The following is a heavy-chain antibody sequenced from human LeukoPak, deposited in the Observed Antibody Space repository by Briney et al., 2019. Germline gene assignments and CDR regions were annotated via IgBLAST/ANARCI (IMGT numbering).Heavy chain of an antibody. V-gene: IGHV3-23*01. CDR1: GFTFNKYG. CDR3: AKESTYYYYMDV. Sequence: GGSLRLSCAASGFTFNKYGMSWVRQAPGKGLEWVSSISGSGGSTYYADSVKGRFTFSRDNAKNSLYLQMNSLRTEDTALYYCAKESTYYYYMDVWGKGTTVTISS. D-gene: IGHD2-2*01. CDR2: ISGSGGST. J-gene: IGHJ6*03.